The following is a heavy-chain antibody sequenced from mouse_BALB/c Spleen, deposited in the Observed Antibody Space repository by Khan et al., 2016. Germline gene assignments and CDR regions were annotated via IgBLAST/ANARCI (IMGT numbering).Heavy chain of an antibody. J-gene: IGHJ4*01. CDR1: GYTFTNYG. V-gene: IGHV9-1*02. D-gene: IGHD1-1*01. Sequence: IQLVQSGPALPKPGETVKISCKASGYTFTNYGMNWVKQAPGKGLKWMGWINTYTGEPTYADDFKGRFAFSLEHSASAAYLPRNNLKNEDMGTYFCARITTVGYYAMDYWGQGPSVTVSS. CDR3: ARITTVGYYAMDY. CDR2: INTYTGEP.